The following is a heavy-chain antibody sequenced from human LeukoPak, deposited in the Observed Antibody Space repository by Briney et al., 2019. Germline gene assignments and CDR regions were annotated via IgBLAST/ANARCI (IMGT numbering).Heavy chain of an antibody. V-gene: IGHV3-23*01. CDR2: ISASGGST. J-gene: IGHJ5*02. D-gene: IGHD4-17*01. CDR3: AKAFTVTRVYNCLDP. CDR1: GFTFSSYA. Sequence: GGSLRLSCAAPGFTFSSYAMSWVRQAPGKGLEWVSGISASGGSTYYADSVKGRFTISRDNSKNTLYLQMNSLRAEDTAVYYCAKAFTVTRVYNCLDPWGQGTLVTVSS.